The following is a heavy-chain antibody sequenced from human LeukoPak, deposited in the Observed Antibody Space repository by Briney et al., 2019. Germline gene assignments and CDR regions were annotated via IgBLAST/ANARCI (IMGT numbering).Heavy chain of an antibody. D-gene: IGHD3-10*01. Sequence: GGSLRLSCAVSGITLGNYGMSWVRQPPGKGLEWVAGISDSGGSTNYADSVKGRFTISRDAPRNTLYLQMNSLRAEDTAVYFCAKRGVVIRVFLVGFHKEAYYFDSWGQGALVTVSS. CDR3: AKRGVVIRVFLVGFHKEAYYFDS. CDR1: GITLGNYG. V-gene: IGHV3-23*01. J-gene: IGHJ4*02. CDR2: ISDSGGST.